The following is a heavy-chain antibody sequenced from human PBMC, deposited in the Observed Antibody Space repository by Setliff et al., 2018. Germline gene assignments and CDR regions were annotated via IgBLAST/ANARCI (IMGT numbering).Heavy chain of an antibody. V-gene: IGHV4-59*08. Sequence: SETLSLTCTVSGGSMSNYYWSWIRQPPGRGMEWIGYIFYSGSTNYNPSLRSRVTISVDMSKNQFSLKLNSVTAADTAVYYCARGINTVSWTPKYWGQGTLVTVSS. CDR1: GGSMSNYY. D-gene: IGHD2-2*02. J-gene: IGHJ4*02. CDR3: ARGINTVSWTPKY. CDR2: IFYSGST.